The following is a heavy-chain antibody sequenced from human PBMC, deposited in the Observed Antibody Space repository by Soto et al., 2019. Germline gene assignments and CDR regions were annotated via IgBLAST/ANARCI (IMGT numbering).Heavy chain of an antibody. CDR1: SGSISSSNW. Sequence: SETLSLTCAVSSGSISSSNWWSWVRQPPGKGLEWIGEIYHSGSTNYNPSLKSRVTISVDKSRNQFSLKLSSVTAADTAVYYCARVGSGYDYMPDAFDIWGQGTMVTV. V-gene: IGHV4-4*02. J-gene: IGHJ3*02. CDR2: IYHSGST. CDR3: ARVGSGYDYMPDAFDI. D-gene: IGHD5-12*01.